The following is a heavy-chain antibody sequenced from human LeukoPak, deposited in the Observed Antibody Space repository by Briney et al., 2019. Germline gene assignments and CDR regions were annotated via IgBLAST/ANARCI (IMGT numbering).Heavy chain of an antibody. CDR2: MRYDGSNK. CDR3: ARHDYDSSYFDY. J-gene: IGHJ4*02. Sequence: GGSLRLSCAASGFTFSSYGMHWVRQAPGKGLEWVAFMRYDGSNKYYADSVKGRFTISRDNSKNTLYLQMNSLRAEDTAVYYGARHDYDSSYFDYWGQGTLVTVSS. D-gene: IGHD3-22*01. CDR1: GFTFSSYG. V-gene: IGHV3-30*02.